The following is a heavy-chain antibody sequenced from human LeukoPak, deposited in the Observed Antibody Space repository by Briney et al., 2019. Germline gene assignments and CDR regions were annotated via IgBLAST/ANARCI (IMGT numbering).Heavy chain of an antibody. V-gene: IGHV1-18*01. CDR1: GYTFTSYG. D-gene: IGHD3-10*01. CDR3: ARRAYYYGSGGFDY. J-gene: IGHJ4*02. Sequence: ASVKVSCKASGYTFTSYGISWVRQAPGQGLEWMGWISAYNGNTNYAQKLQGRVTMTTDTSTSTAYMELRSLRSDDTAVYYCARRAYYYGSGGFDYWGQGTLVTVSS. CDR2: ISAYNGNT.